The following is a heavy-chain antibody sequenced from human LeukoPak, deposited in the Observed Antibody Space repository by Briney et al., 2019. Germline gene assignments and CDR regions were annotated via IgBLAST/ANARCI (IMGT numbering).Heavy chain of an antibody. CDR2: ISTYTGNS. Sequence: ASVQVSCKASGYTFTNYVLTWVRQAPGHGLEWMGRISTYTGNSNYAQKFQDRVTMTTDTSTGTAYMDLRNLSSDDTAVYYCARTMTTMTTHGELDFWGQGTLVTVSS. V-gene: IGHV1-18*01. CDR3: ARTMTTMTTHGELDF. CDR1: GYTFTNYV. J-gene: IGHJ4*02. D-gene: IGHD4-17*01.